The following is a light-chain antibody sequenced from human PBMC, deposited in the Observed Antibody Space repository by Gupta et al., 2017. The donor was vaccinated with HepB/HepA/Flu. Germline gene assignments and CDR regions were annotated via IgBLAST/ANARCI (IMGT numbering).Light chain of an antibody. J-gene: IGKJ4*01. CDR3: QQRSNWPPLT. Sequence: IVLTQSPATLSLSPGERATLSFSASQSARSYFACYQQKLGQAPRLLIYDASTRATAITARFSGSGSGTDDTLPISSLEHEDFAVDYCQQRSNWPPLTFGGGTQVEIK. CDR1: QSARSY. CDR2: DAS. V-gene: IGKV3-11*01.